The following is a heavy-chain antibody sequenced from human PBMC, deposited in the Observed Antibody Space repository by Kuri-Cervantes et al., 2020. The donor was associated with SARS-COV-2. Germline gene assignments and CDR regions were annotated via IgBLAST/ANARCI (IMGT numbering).Heavy chain of an antibody. Sequence: SGPTLVKPTQTLTLTCTFSGFSLSTSGVGVGWIRQPPGKALEWLALIYWDDDERYTPSLKSRLTITKDTSKNQVVLTMTNMDPVDTATYYCARIRPHSSGSYLDYWGQGTLVTVSS. D-gene: IGHD6-19*01. CDR1: GFSLSTSGVG. CDR2: IYWDDDE. CDR3: ARIRPHSSGSYLDY. J-gene: IGHJ4*02. V-gene: IGHV2-5*02.